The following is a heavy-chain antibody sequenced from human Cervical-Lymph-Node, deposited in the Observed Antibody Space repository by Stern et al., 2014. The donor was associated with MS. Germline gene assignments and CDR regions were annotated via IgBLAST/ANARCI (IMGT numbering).Heavy chain of an antibody. J-gene: IGHJ6*02. D-gene: IGHD1-1*01. CDR2: IIPICGAA. Sequence: VQLVESGAEVKKPGSSVKVSCKASGGTFSSQAISWVRQAPGQGLEWLGGIIPICGAAHYAQKFQGRVTITPDESTSTASLELRSLRSEDTAVYYCARDEIGQTTTHYYYYGMDVWGQGTTVTVSS. CDR1: GGTFSSQA. V-gene: IGHV1-69*01. CDR3: ARDEIGQTTTHYYYYGMDV.